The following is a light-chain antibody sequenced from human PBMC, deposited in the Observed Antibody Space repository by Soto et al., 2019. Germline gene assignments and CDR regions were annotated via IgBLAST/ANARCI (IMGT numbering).Light chain of an antibody. CDR1: QSLSSW. CDR2: KAS. Sequence: DIQMTQPQSTLSASVGDRVTITPRASQSLSSWLAWYQQKPGKAPKLLIYKASTLASGVPSRFSGSGSGTEFTLTINSLQPDDFATYYCQQYHIYSGTVGQGSKVDIK. J-gene: IGKJ1*01. CDR3: QQYHIYSGT. V-gene: IGKV1-5*03.